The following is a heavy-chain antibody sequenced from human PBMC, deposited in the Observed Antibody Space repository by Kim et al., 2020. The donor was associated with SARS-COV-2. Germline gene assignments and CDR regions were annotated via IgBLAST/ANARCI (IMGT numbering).Heavy chain of an antibody. D-gene: IGHD3-10*01. CDR2: YDGSNK. V-gene: IGHV3-30*18. CDR3: AKDPGN. Sequence: YDGSNKYYADSVKGRFTISRDNSKNTLYLQMNSLRAEDTAVYYCAKDPGNWGQGTLVTVSS. J-gene: IGHJ4*02.